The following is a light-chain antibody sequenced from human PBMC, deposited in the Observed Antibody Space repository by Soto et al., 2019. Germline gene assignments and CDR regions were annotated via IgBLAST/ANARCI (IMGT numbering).Light chain of an antibody. CDR1: QSVSSSF. CDR2: GAS. J-gene: IGKJ4*01. Sequence: EIVLTQSPGTLSLSPGERATLSCRASQSVSSSFLAWYQQKPGQAPRLLIYGASSRATGIPGRFSGSGSGTGFTLTISRLEPEDVAVYYCQQYGSSPLTFGGGTKVEIK. CDR3: QQYGSSPLT. V-gene: IGKV3-20*01.